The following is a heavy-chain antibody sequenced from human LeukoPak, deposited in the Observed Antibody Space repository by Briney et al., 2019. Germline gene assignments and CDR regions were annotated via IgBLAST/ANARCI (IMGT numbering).Heavy chain of an antibody. CDR2: IYYSGST. Sequence: SETLSLTCTVSGGSISSYYWSWIRQPPGKGLEWIGYIYYSGSTNYNPSLKSRVTISVDTSKNQFSLKLSSVTAADTAVYYCARLYCSGGSCYWGQGTLVTVSS. J-gene: IGHJ4*02. CDR3: ARLYCSGGSCY. D-gene: IGHD2-15*01. V-gene: IGHV4-59*12. CDR1: GGSISSYY.